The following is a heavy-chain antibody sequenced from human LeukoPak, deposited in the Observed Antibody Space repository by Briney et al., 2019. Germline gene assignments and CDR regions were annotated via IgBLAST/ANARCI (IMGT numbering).Heavy chain of an antibody. Sequence: GGSPRLSCAASGFTFSSYAMSWVRQAPGKGLEWVSAISGSGGSTYYADSVKGRFTISRDNSKNTLYLQMNSLRAEDTAVYYCARDRPLLREDYYYGMDVWGQGTTVTVSS. CDR1: GFTFSSYA. D-gene: IGHD3-16*01. V-gene: IGHV3-23*01. CDR2: ISGSGGST. CDR3: ARDRPLLREDYYYGMDV. J-gene: IGHJ6*02.